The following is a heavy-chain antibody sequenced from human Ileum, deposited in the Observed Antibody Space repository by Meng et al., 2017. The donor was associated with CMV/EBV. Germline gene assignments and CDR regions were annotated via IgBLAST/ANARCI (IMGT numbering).Heavy chain of an antibody. D-gene: IGHD6-13*01. Sequence: KACGGNFSTCALRWVRQAPGQGVEGMGGISPIYGTPTYAQKFQGRVTITTDEATSTAYMELSSMRSEDTALYYCATSIAATISYFFEYWGQGTLVTVSS. CDR1: GGNFSTCA. CDR3: ATSIAATISYFFEY. V-gene: IGHV1-69*05. CDR2: ISPIYGTP. J-gene: IGHJ4*02.